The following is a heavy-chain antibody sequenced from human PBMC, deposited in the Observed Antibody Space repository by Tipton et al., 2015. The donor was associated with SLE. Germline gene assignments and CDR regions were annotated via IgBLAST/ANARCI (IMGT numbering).Heavy chain of an antibody. CDR1: GGSISSGSYY. CDR3: ARAGRAWNLFDY. Sequence: TLSLTCTVSGGSISSGSYYWSWIRQPAGKGLEWIGRIYTSGSTNYNPSLKSRVTISVDTSKNQFSLKLSPVTAADTAVYYCARAGRAWNLFDYWGQGTLVTVSS. J-gene: IGHJ4*02. D-gene: IGHD1-1*01. CDR2: IYTSGST. V-gene: IGHV4-61*02.